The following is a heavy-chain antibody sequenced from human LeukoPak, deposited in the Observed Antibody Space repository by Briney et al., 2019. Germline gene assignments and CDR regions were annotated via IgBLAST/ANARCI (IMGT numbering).Heavy chain of an antibody. CDR1: GYTFTSYG. V-gene: IGHV1-18*01. D-gene: IGHD4-17*01. CDR3: ARDYGDYGVDAFDI. Sequence: ASVKVSCKASGYTFTSYGISWVRQAPGQGLEWMGWISAYNGNTNYAQKLQGRVTMTTDTSTSTAYMELRSLGSDDTAVYYCARDYGDYGVDAFDIWGQGTMVTVSS. J-gene: IGHJ3*02. CDR2: ISAYNGNT.